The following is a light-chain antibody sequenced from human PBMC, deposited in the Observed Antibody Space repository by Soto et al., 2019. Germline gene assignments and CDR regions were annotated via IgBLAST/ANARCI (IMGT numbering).Light chain of an antibody. CDR3: QSYDISLSGVV. CDR2: GNN. CDR1: SSNIGAGYD. V-gene: IGLV1-40*01. J-gene: IGLJ3*02. Sequence: QSVLTQPPSVSGAPGQRVTLSCTGSSSNIGAGYDVHWYQQLPGTAPKLLIYGNNNRPSGVPDRFSGSKSGTSASLAITGLHAEDEADYYCQSYDISLSGVVFGGGTKLTVL.